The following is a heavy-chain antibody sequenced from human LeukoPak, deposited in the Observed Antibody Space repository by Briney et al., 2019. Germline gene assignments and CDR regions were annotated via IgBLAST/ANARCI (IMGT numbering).Heavy chain of an antibody. J-gene: IGHJ3*01. CDR1: GYTFTAYY. V-gene: IGHV1-2*02. Sequence: ASVKVSCKTSGYTFTAYYLHWVRQAPGQGHEWMGWMNPNSGGTNFVQKFQGRVTLTRDTSISTAYMELTRLTSDDTAVYYCARERSGRLSFDFWGQGTMVIVSS. D-gene: IGHD5-12*01. CDR3: ARERSGRLSFDF. CDR2: MNPNSGGT.